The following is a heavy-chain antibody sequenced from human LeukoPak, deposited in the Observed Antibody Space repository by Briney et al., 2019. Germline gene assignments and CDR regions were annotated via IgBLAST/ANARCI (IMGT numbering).Heavy chain of an antibody. CDR1: GFTFNKYA. J-gene: IGHJ6*02. D-gene: IGHD6-19*01. CDR2: VSYDGSNK. CDR3: ARGVDGWFPPDDYGMDV. Sequence: GRSLRLSCAASGFTFNKYAIHWVRQAPGKGLEWVGVVSYDGSNKYYADSVKGRFTISRDNSNNTLYLQMNSLRPEDTAVYYCARGVDGWFPPDDYGMDVWGQGTTVTVSS. V-gene: IGHV3-30-3*01.